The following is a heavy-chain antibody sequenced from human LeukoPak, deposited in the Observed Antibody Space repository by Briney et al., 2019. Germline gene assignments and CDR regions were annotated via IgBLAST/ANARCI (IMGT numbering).Heavy chain of an antibody. CDR3: ARSSGSYYWFDS. D-gene: IGHD3-10*01. CDR2: IYYSGST. Sequence: SETLSLTCTVSGGSISSYYWSWIRQPPGKGLEWIGYIYYSGSTNYNPSLESRVTISVDTSKNQFSLKLSSVTAADTAVYYCARSSGSYYWFDSWGQGTLVTVSS. CDR1: GGSISSYY. V-gene: IGHV4-59*01. J-gene: IGHJ5*01.